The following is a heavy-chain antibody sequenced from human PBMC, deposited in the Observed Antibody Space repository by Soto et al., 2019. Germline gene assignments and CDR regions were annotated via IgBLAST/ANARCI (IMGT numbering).Heavy chain of an antibody. Sequence: QVQLVQSGAEVKKPGASVKVSCKASGYIFTGYYMHWVRQAPGQGLEWMGWINPNSGDTNYAQKFQGRVTMTRDTSISTAYMELSKLRSDDTAVYYCARSVSTIAARPDYWGQGTLVTVSS. D-gene: IGHD6-6*01. CDR1: GYIFTGYY. CDR2: INPNSGDT. J-gene: IGHJ4*02. V-gene: IGHV1-2*02. CDR3: ARSVSTIAARPDY.